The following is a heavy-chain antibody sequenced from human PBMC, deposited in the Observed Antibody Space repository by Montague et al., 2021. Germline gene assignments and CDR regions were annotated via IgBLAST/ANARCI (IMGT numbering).Heavy chain of an antibody. CDR3: PVWLKYAHGVGV. D-gene: IGHD5-24*01. CDR2: ISITGST. V-gene: IGHV4-61*02. CDR1: GGSISSGSYY. Sequence: TLSLTCTVSGGSISSGSYYWSWIRQPAGKGLEWIGRISITGSTNYNPSLKSRVTISMDTSKNQFSLNLGSVTAADTAVYYCPVWLKYAHGVGVWGLGTTVTVSS. J-gene: IGHJ6*02.